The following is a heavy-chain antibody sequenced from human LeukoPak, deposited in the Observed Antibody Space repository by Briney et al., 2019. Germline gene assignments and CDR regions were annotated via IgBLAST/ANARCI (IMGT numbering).Heavy chain of an antibody. Sequence: SETLSLTWAVYGASFSGYYWSWMRQPPGKGLEWIGEINHSGSTNYNPSLKSRVTISVDTSKNQFSLKLSSVTAADTAVYYCARGRTVTAWFDYWGQGTLVTVSS. CDR2: INHSGST. J-gene: IGHJ4*02. CDR3: ARGRTVTAWFDY. D-gene: IGHD5-18*01. V-gene: IGHV4-34*01. CDR1: GASFSGYY.